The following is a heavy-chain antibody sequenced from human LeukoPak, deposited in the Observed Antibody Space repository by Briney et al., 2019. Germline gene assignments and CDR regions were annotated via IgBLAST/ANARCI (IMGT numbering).Heavy chain of an antibody. Sequence: GASVKVSCKASGYTFTSYGISRVRQAPGQGLEWMGRIIPIFGTANYAQKFQGRVTITTDESTSTAYMELSSLRSEDTAVYYCARGVAAGTYYYDSSGYSAYYFDYWGQGTLVTVSS. J-gene: IGHJ4*02. CDR3: ARGVAAGTYYYDSSGYSAYYFDY. CDR1: GYTFTSYG. V-gene: IGHV1-69*05. D-gene: IGHD3-22*01. CDR2: IIPIFGTA.